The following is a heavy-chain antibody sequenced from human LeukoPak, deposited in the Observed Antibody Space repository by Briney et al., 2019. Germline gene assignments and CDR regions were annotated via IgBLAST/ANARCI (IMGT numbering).Heavy chain of an antibody. D-gene: IGHD3-3*01. V-gene: IGHV4-4*09. Sequence: SETLSLTCTVSGGSISSYYWSWIRQPPGKGLEWIGYIYTSGSTNYNPSLKSRVTISVDTSKNQFSLKLRSVTAADTAVYYCARIRYDAADYWGQGTLVTVSS. CDR2: IYTSGST. J-gene: IGHJ4*02. CDR3: ARIRYDAADY. CDR1: GGSISSYY.